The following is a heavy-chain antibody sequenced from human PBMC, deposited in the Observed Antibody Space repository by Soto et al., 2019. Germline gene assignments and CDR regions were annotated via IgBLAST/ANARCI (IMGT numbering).Heavy chain of an antibody. CDR2: FHFSGIT. Sequence: AETLARTFPVSCGSIKCYYWTWLRQSPTNVLDLIGYFHFSGITKYNPSLESQLTISADTSKNQISLTLSSVTAADTAVYECARDMHAGFTHYFDPWGQVTLVTVSS. CDR3: ARDMHAGFTHYFDP. D-gene: IGHD1-26*01. V-gene: IGHV4-59*01. CDR1: CGSIKCYY. J-gene: IGHJ5*02.